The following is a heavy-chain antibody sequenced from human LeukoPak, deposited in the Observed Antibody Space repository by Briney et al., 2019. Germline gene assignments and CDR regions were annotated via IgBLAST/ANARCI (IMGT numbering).Heavy chain of an antibody. V-gene: IGHV3-21*01. Sequence: PGGSLRLSCAASGFTFSIYSMNWVRQVPGKGLEWVSSICSSSTYIFYADSVKGRFTVSRDNAKNSLYLQMNSLRAEDTAVYYCAREGSTSFDYWGQGTLVTVSS. CDR2: ICSSSTYI. CDR3: AREGSTSFDY. CDR1: GFTFSIYS. D-gene: IGHD2-2*01. J-gene: IGHJ4*02.